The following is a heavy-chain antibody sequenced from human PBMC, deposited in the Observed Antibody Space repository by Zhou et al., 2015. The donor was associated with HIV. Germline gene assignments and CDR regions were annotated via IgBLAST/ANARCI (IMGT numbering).Heavy chain of an antibody. J-gene: IGHJ5*02. CDR3: ANAIRGAQTGPFDP. Sequence: QVQLVQSGAQVKRPGSSVRVSCKPSEGTFNIYSLSWVRQAPGQGLEWMGWINPNSGGTNYAQKFQGRVTMTRDTSISTAYVELSRLTSDDTAMYYCANAIRGAQTGPFDPWGQGTLVTVSS. CDR1: EGTFNIYS. V-gene: IGHV1-2*02. CDR2: INPNSGGT. D-gene: IGHD3-10*01.